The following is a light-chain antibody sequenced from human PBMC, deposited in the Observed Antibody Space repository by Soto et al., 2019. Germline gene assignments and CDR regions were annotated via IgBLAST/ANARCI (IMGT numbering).Light chain of an antibody. CDR1: QSVDSN. Sequence: EIVLTQSPGTLSLSPGERVTLSCRVSQSVDSNFAWYQQRPVQAPRLLIYGSSTRATDVPARFSASGSGTDFTLTISSLQSEDFVVYYCQQYNTWPITFGQGTRLEIK. J-gene: IGKJ5*01. CDR3: QQYNTWPIT. CDR2: GSS. V-gene: IGKV3-15*01.